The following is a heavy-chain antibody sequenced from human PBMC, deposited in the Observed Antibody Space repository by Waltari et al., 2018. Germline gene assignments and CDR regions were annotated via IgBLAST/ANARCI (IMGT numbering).Heavy chain of an antibody. CDR3: AKDFEYYYDSSGYYL. J-gene: IGHJ5*02. CDR2: IRYDGSNK. Sequence: QVQLVESGGGVVQPGGSLRLSCAASGFTFSSYGMPWVRQAPGKGLEWVAFIRYDGSNKYYADSVKGRFTISRDNSKNTLYLQMNSLRAEDTAVYYCAKDFEYYYDSSGYYLWGQGTLVTVSS. D-gene: IGHD3-22*01. CDR1: GFTFSSYG. V-gene: IGHV3-30*02.